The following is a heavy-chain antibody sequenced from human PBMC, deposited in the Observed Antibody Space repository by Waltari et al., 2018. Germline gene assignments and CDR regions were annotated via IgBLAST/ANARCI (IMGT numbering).Heavy chain of an antibody. V-gene: IGHV4-4*09. D-gene: IGHD1-26*01. Sequence: QVTLQQSGPGLLKPSETLSLTCTVSGASFTTDYWSWIRQPPGKGLEWIGYISGSGGTNYNPSRQVRVTMSADTSENQISLTLTSVTAADTAVYYCARSWSAHYYYYIDVWGKGTTVTVSS. CDR2: ISGSGGT. CDR1: GASFTTDY. J-gene: IGHJ6*03. CDR3: ARSWSAHYYYYIDV.